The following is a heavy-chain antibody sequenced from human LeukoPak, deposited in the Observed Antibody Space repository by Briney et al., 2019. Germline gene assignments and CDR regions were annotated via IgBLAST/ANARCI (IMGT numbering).Heavy chain of an antibody. Sequence: GGSLRLSCAASGFTFSDYYMSWIRQAPGKGLEWVSYISSSGSTIYYADSVKGRFTISRNNAKNSLYLQMNSLRAEDTAVYYCAREYSSEYYFDYWGQGILVTVSS. D-gene: IGHD5-12*01. J-gene: IGHJ4*02. CDR2: ISSSGSTI. V-gene: IGHV3-11*01. CDR1: GFTFSDYY. CDR3: AREYSSEYYFDY.